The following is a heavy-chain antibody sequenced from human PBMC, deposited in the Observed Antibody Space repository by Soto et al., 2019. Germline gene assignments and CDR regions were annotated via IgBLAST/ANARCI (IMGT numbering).Heavy chain of an antibody. CDR2: INHSGST. D-gene: IGHD2-2*01. Sequence: PSETLSLTCAVYGGSFSGYYWSWIRQPPGKGLEWIGEINHSGSTNYNPSLKSRVTISVDTSKNQFSLKLSSVTAADTAVYYCARGRVGYYYYGMDVWGKGTTVTVSS. J-gene: IGHJ6*04. CDR3: ARGRVGYYYYGMDV. V-gene: IGHV4-34*01. CDR1: GGSFSGYY.